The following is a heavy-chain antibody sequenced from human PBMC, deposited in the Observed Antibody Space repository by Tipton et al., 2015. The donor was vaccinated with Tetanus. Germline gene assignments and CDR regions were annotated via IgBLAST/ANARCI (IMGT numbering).Heavy chain of an antibody. CDR1: GIAFSSYW. Sequence: GSLRLSCAASGIAFSSYWMHWVRQAPGKGLVWVSRINSDGSSTSYADSVKGQFTISRDNAKNTLYLQMNSPRAEDTAVYYCARGVWSGSYTGTIDYWGQGTLVTVSS. CDR2: INSDGSST. V-gene: IGHV3-74*01. CDR3: ARGVWSGSYTGTIDY. D-gene: IGHD3-3*01. J-gene: IGHJ4*02.